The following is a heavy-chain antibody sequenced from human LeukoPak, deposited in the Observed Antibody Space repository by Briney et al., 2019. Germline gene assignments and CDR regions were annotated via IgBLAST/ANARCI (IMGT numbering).Heavy chain of an antibody. V-gene: IGHV3-21*01. CDR3: ARVNSSRYYYYYGMDV. CDR1: GFTFSNYV. D-gene: IGHD6-13*01. Sequence: GGSLRLSCTGSGFTFSNYVMSWVRQAPGKGLEGVSSISSSSSYIYYADSAKGRFTISRDNAKNSLYLQMNSLRAEDTAVYYCARVNSSRYYYYYGMDVWGQGTTVTVSS. CDR2: ISSSSSYI. J-gene: IGHJ6*02.